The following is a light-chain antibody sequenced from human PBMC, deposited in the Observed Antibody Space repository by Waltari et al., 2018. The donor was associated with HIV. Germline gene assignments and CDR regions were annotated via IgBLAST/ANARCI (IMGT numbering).Light chain of an antibody. Sequence: DIQMTQSPSSLSASVVDRVTITCRASQSISTYLNWYQQKPGEAPKLLIYGAFSLQSGVPSGFSGSGSGTDFTLTITSLQPEDFATYYCQQSYRIPLTFGGGTKVEL. CDR2: GAF. CDR1: QSISTY. CDR3: QQSYRIPLT. V-gene: IGKV1-39*01. J-gene: IGKJ4*01.